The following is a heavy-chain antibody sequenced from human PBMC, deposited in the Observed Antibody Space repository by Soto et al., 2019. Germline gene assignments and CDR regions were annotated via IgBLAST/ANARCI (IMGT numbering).Heavy chain of an antibody. CDR1: GFTFSDYY. V-gene: IGHV3-11*06. Sequence: QVQLVESGGGLVKPGGSLRLSCATSGFTFSDYYMSWIRQAPGKGLEFVSYISPKGTYRTYADSVKGRFTISRDNAKNSLYLQVNSLRAEDTAVYYCSRGGGGGLFDLWGQGTIVTVSS. D-gene: IGHD2-21*01. CDR2: ISPKGTYR. J-gene: IGHJ5*02. CDR3: SRGGGGGLFDL.